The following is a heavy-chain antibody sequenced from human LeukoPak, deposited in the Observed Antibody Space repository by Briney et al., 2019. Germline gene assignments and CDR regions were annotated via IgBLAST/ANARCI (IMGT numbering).Heavy chain of an antibody. CDR3: ARDAYPTNIVVVPAVIEDY. J-gene: IGHJ4*02. CDR2: INPSGGST. D-gene: IGHD2-2*01. V-gene: IGHV1-46*01. CDR1: GYTFTSYY. Sequence: ASVKVSCKASGYTFTSYYVHWVRQAPGQGLEWMGIINPSGGSTSYAQKFQGRVTMTRDTSTSTVYMELGSLRSEDTAVYYCARDAYPTNIVVVPAVIEDYWGQGALVTVSS.